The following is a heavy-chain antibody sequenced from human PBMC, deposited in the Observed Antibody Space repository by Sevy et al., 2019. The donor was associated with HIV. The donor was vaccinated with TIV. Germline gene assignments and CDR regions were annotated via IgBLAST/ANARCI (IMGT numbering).Heavy chain of an antibody. Sequence: GGSLRLSCAASGFIFSSFERNWVRQAPGKGLEWVSSISTSGSNRYYADSVKGRVTISRDNAKKSLYLPMNSLRAEDTAIYFCAKRGGQYDLGMDVWGQGTPVTVSS. V-gene: IGHV3-48*03. CDR2: ISTSGSNR. D-gene: IGHD1-1*01. J-gene: IGHJ6*02. CDR1: GFIFSSFE. CDR3: AKRGGQYDLGMDV.